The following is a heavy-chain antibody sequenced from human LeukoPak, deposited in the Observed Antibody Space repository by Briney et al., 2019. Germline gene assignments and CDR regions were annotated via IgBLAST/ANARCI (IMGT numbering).Heavy chain of an antibody. CDR1: GFTFSSYG. D-gene: IGHD3-16*01. J-gene: IGHJ4*02. CDR2: IKQDGSEK. CDR3: ARRLRFGDHFDY. V-gene: IGHV3-7*01. Sequence: PGRSLRLSCAASGFTFSSYGMHWVRQAPGRGLEWVANIKQDGSEKYYVDSVKGRFTISRDNAKNSLYLQMNSLRAEDTAVYYCARRLRFGDHFDYWGQGTLVTVSS.